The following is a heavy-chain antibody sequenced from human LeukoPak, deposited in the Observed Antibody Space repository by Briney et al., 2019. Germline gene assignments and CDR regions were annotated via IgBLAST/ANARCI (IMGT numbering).Heavy chain of an antibody. CDR3: AKDPVWDDEEKHFDD. J-gene: IGHJ4*02. D-gene: IGHD1-26*01. CDR2: IRVDVSIE. CDR1: GFIFNNYA. Sequence: PGGSLRLSCAASGFIFNNYAMHWAPQAPGKGLEWVTFIRVDVSIEYYGASVKGRFSISRDNSMNTLYLQMKSPRPEDTAGYYCAKDPVWDDEEKHFDDWGEGTLVSVS. V-gene: IGHV3-30*02.